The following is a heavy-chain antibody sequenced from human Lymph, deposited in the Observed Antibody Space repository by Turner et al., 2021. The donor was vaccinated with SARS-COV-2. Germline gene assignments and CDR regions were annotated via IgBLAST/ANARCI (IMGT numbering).Heavy chain of an antibody. CDR1: GYIFTSYE. V-gene: IGHV1-8*02. CDR2: MNPNSGNT. D-gene: IGHD1-26*01. CDR3: ARGRYSGGGMDV. J-gene: IGHJ6*02. Sequence: QAQLVQSGAASTTPGASVTVSCKAPGYIFTSYEINWVRQATGQGLEWMGWMNPNSGNTGYAQKFKGRVTMTRNTSISTAYMELSSLGSEDTAVYYCARGRYSGGGMDVWGQGTTVTVSS.